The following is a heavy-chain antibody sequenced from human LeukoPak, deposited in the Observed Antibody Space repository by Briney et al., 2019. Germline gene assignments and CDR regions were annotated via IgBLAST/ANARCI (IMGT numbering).Heavy chain of an antibody. V-gene: IGHV3-66*01. CDR3: ARAYGSGSYYNYFDF. D-gene: IGHD3-10*01. Sequence: AGGSLRLSCAASGFTVSSNYMTWVRQAPGKGLEWVSVIYSGGRTSYADSVKGRFTISRDSSKNTLYLQMNSLRVEDTAVYYCARAYGSGSYYNYFDFWGQGTLVTVSS. J-gene: IGHJ4*02. CDR2: IYSGGRT. CDR1: GFTVSSNY.